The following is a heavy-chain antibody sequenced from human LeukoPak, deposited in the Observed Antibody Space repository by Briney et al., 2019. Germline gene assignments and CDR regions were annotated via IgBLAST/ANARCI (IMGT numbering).Heavy chain of an antibody. V-gene: IGHV3-23*01. CDR2: ISGSGGST. D-gene: IGHD2-8*01. J-gene: IGHJ3*02. Sequence: PGGSLRLSCAASGFTFSSYSMNWVRQAPGKGLEWVSAISGSGGSTYYADSVKGRFTVSRDNSKNTLYLQMNSLRAEDTAVYYCAKHTTIVLMVYADWEKDAFDIWGQGTMVTVSS. CDR1: GFTFSSYS. CDR3: AKHTTIVLMVYADWEKDAFDI.